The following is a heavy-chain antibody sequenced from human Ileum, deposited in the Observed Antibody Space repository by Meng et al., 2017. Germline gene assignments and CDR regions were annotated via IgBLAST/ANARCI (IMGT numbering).Heavy chain of an antibody. CDR3: ARYRSGSSDY. CDR2: IWFDGSKT. D-gene: IGHD6-19*01. V-gene: IGHV3-33*01. CDR1: GFTFRSDG. Sequence: EHVVEYGGGVVQPGTSLRLSCAASGFTFRSDGMHWGHQATCKGLEWVAVIWFDGSKTYYADSVKGRFTVSRDNSKNTLYLQMNSLRADDTAVYYCARYRSGSSDYWGPGTLVTVSS. J-gene: IGHJ4*02.